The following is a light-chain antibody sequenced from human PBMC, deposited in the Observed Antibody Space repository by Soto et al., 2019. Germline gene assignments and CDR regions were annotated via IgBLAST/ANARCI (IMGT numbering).Light chain of an antibody. J-gene: IGKJ5*01. CDR2: DAS. CDR3: HQRNNWPIT. Sequence: EIVLTQSPATLSLSPGERATLSCRASQSVSSFLAWYQQKPGQAPRLLIYDASNRATGIPARFSGSGSGTDFTLTISGLEPEDFAVYYCHQRNNWPITFGQGTRLEIK. V-gene: IGKV3-11*01. CDR1: QSVSSF.